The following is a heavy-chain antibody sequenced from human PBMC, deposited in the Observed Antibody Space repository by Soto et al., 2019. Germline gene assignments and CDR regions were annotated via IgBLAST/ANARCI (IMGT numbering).Heavy chain of an antibody. Sequence: EVQLVESGGALVEPGGSLRLSCAASGFTLSSHSMNWVRQAPGQGLEWISYINTSGTTIYYAYSVQGRFTISRDNAKNFLYLQMNSLRNEDTAVYFCARDHVAAPAAPFDFWGQGTLVTVSS. V-gene: IGHV3-48*02. CDR2: INTSGTTI. D-gene: IGHD2-2*01. J-gene: IGHJ4*02. CDR1: GFTLSSHS. CDR3: ARDHVAAPAAPFDF.